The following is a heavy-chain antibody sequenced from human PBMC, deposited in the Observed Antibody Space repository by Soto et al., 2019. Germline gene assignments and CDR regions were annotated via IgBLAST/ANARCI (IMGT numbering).Heavy chain of an antibody. V-gene: IGHV1-18*01. CDR2: INTYNGNT. D-gene: IGHD3-16*01. Sequence: QVQLVQSGAEVKNPGASVKVSCKASGYTFTRYGIGWARQAPGQGLEWMGWINTYNGNTNYAQNVQGRVTLTPDTSTSTAYMELRSLRSNDTAIYYCAMVDVYVTPSPQDVWGQGTTVIVPS. CDR3: AMVDVYVTPSPQDV. J-gene: IGHJ6*02. CDR1: GYTFTRYG.